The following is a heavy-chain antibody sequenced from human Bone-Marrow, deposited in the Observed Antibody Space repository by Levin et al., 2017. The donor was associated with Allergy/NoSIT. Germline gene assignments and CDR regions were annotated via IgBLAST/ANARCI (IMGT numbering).Heavy chain of an antibody. D-gene: IGHD3-10*01. J-gene: IGHJ4*02. CDR2: VYGSGST. CDR1: GTSITGNY. V-gene: IGHV4-4*07. Sequence: SGGSLRLSCTASGTSITGNYWSWIRQPARKGLEWIGRVYGSGSTEYNPSLKSRVTMSLDTSKNQFSLKLTSVTAADTAMYYCARGDPSGATYFNYWGLGILVTVSS. CDR3: ARGDPSGATYFNY.